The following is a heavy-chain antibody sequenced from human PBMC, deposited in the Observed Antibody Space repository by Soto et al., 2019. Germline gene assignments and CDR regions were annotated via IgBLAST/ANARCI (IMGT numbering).Heavy chain of an antibody. Sequence: SETLSLTCTVSGGSISSSSYYWSWIHQHPGKSMKRIGYIYYSGSTYYKPSLKSRVTISVYTSKNLFSLKLSSVTASDSAVYYCAREQRVATIPCLDYWAREPWSPSPQ. V-gene: IGHV4-31*03. CDR3: AREQRVATIPCLDY. D-gene: IGHD5-12*01. CDR1: GGSISSSSYY. CDR2: IYYSGST. J-gene: IGHJ4*02.